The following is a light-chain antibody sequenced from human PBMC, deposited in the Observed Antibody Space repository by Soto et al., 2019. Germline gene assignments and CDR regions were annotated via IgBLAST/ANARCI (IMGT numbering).Light chain of an antibody. Sequence: QSALTQPASVSGSPGQSLTIYCTGTSSDVSGYNYVSWYQHHPGKAPKLKIFDVSNRPSGVSNRFSGSKSGNTDSLTISGLQPEDEADYYCSSYTTSNSRQIVFGTGTKVT. CDR2: DVS. J-gene: IGLJ1*01. CDR3: SSYTTSNSRQIV. V-gene: IGLV2-14*03. CDR1: SSDVSGYNY.